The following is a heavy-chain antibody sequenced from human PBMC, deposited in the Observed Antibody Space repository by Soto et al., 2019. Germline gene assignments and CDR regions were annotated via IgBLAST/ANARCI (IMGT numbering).Heavy chain of an antibody. V-gene: IGHV1-3*04. D-gene: IGHD1-1*01. Sequence: QVQLVQSGPEVKKPGASVKVSCKTSGYTFTYYALHWVRQAPGQGLEWMGWINTGNGKTKYSQNFQGRLTITRDTSATTLYMELSSLRSEDTTIYYCVRFSGIPVWGQGALGTVSS. CDR3: VRFSGIPV. CDR2: INTGNGKT. CDR1: GYTFTYYA. J-gene: IGHJ4*02.